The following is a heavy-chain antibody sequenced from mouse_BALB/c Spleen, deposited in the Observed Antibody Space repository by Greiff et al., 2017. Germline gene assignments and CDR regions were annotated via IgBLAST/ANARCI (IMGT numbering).Heavy chain of an antibody. CDR3: AGHDYGVSYYAMDY. Sequence: EVQLVESGGGLVKPGGSLKLSCAASGFTFTSYAMSWVRQTPEKRLEWVASISSGGSTYYPDSVKGRFTISRDNARNILYLQMSSLRSEDTAMYYCAGHDYGVSYYAMDYWGQGTSVTVSS. CDR1: GFTFTSYA. D-gene: IGHD2-4*01. J-gene: IGHJ4*01. V-gene: IGHV5-6-5*01. CDR2: ISSGGST.